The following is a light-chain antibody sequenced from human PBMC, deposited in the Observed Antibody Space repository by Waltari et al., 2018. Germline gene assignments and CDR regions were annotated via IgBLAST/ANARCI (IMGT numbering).Light chain of an antibody. CDR1: QSVGRS. V-gene: IGKV3-20*01. CDR3: QHYVSLPVT. J-gene: IGKJ1*01. CDR2: GTS. Sequence: ELLLTQSPGTLSLSPGEGATLSCRSSQSVGRSLAWYQQKPGPPPRLPIFGTSNRATGIPDRFSGGGSGTDFSLTITRLEPEDVAVYYCQHYVSLPVTFGQGTKVEIK.